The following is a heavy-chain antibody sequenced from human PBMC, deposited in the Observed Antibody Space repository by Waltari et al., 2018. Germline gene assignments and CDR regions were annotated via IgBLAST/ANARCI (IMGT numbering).Heavy chain of an antibody. CDR1: GDTFGRFA. Sequence: QVQLVQSGAEVKKPGSSVKVSCKASGDTFGRFAITWVRQAPGQGLEGVGGIIPIYGTPNYAQKFQDRVTFTADESTSTVFMELSSLRSEDTALYYCARRKLGEAFDIWGQGTMVTVSS. J-gene: IGHJ3*02. D-gene: IGHD3-16*01. CDR3: ARRKLGEAFDI. CDR2: IIPIYGTP. V-gene: IGHV1-69*12.